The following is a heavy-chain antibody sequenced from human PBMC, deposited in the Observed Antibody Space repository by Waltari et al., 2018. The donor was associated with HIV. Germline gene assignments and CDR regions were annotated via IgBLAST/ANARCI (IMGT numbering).Heavy chain of an antibody. CDR1: GDTFTSYG. V-gene: IGHV1-18*01. CDR3: ARDRTFEYLLLRDTFAF. J-gene: IGHJ3*01. D-gene: IGHD3-22*01. CDR2: ISTFNGNT. Sequence: QVRLVQSGAEVKKPGASVKVSCKASGDTFTSYGISWVRQAPGQGLEWMGWISTFNGNTNYAQTFQGLVTMTTDTPATTASMVRRSLRAADTAVYYCARDRTFEYLLLRDTFAFWGQGTTVSVSS.